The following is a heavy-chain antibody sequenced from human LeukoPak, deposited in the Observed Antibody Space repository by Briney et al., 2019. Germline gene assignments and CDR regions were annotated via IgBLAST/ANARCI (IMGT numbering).Heavy chain of an antibody. D-gene: IGHD6-13*01. CDR3: ARDRIAAAVSYYYGMDV. J-gene: IGHJ6*01. Sequence: GASVKVSCKASGYTFTSYGISWVRQAPGQGLEWMGWISASNGNTNYAQKLQGRVTMTTDTSTSTAYMELRSLRSDDTAVYYCARDRIAAAVSYYYGMDVWGKGTAVTVSS. V-gene: IGHV1-18*04. CDR1: GYTFTSYG. CDR2: ISASNGNT.